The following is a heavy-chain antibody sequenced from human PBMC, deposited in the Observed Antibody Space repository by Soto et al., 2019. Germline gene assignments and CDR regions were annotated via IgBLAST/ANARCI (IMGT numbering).Heavy chain of an antibody. CDR1: GFTFSSYA. J-gene: IGHJ4*02. Sequence: QVHLVESGGGVVQPGRSLRLSCAASGFTFSSYAKHWVRQAPGKGLEWVAAISKDGSDTYYADSVKGRFTISRDNSENTLYLQMNSLRAEDTAVYYCARGRIPESPYKSSAYWGQGTLVTVSS. V-gene: IGHV3-30-3*01. D-gene: IGHD3-10*01. CDR2: ISKDGSDT. CDR3: ARGRIPESPYKSSAY.